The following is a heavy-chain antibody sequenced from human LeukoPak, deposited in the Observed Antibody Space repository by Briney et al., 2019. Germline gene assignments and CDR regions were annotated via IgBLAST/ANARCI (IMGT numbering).Heavy chain of an antibody. CDR3: ARGFRVGLLRSTPYYGMDV. V-gene: IGHV4-34*01. CDR2: INHSGST. Sequence: PSETLSLTCAVYGGSFSGYYWSWIRQPPGKGLEWVGEINHSGSTNYNPSLKSRVTISVDTSKNQFSLKLSSVTAADTALYYCARGFRVGLLRSTPYYGMDVWGQGTTVTVSS. J-gene: IGHJ6*02. D-gene: IGHD4-17*01. CDR1: GGSFSGYY.